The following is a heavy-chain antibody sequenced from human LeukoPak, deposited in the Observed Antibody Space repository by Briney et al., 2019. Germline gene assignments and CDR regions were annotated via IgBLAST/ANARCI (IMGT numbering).Heavy chain of an antibody. Sequence: QAGGSLRLSCAASGFSFSAYWMTWVRQAPGKGLEWVANIKEDGSEKYYVGSVKGRFSISRDNVKNSLYLQMSSLRAEDTALYYCVSNWXSYPDCWGQGALVTVSS. CDR2: IKEDGSEK. CDR3: VSNWXSYPDC. J-gene: IGHJ4*01. D-gene: IGHD3-16*01. CDR1: GFSFSAYW. V-gene: IGHV3-7*01.